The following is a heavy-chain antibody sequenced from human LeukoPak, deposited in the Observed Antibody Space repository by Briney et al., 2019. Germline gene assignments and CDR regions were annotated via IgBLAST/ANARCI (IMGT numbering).Heavy chain of an antibody. V-gene: IGHV3-21*01. CDR3: ARVKVAGSSIFDY. CDR1: GFTFSSYS. J-gene: IGHJ4*02. D-gene: IGHD6-19*01. CDR2: ISSSSSYI. Sequence: GGSLRLSCAASGFTFSSYSMNWVRQAPGKGLEWVSSISSSSSYIYYADSVKGRFTISRDNAKNSLYLQMNSLRAEDTAVYYCARVKVAGSSIFDYWGQGTLVTVSP.